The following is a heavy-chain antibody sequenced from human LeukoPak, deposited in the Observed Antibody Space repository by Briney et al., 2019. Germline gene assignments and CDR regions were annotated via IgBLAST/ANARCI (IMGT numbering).Heavy chain of an antibody. CDR2: INAGNGNT. J-gene: IGHJ3*02. CDR1: GYTFTSYA. D-gene: IGHD3-9*01. CDR3: ARDGGPVLRYFDWLPRGDAFDI. V-gene: IGHV1-3*01. Sequence: ASVKVSCKASGYTFTSYAMHWVRQAPGQRLEWMGWINAGNGNTKYSQKFQGRVTITRDTSASTAYMELSSLRSEDTAVYYCARDGGPVLRYFDWLPRGDAFDIWGQGTMVTVSS.